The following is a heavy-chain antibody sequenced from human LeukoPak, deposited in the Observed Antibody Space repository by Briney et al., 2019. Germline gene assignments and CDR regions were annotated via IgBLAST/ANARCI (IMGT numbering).Heavy chain of an antibody. CDR1: GGSISSYC. V-gene: IGHV4-59*08. CDR2: IYYGGTT. CDR3: ARQRPQYYYYGMDV. Sequence: SETLSLTCTVSGGSISSYCWSWIRQPPGKGLEWIGYIYYGGTTNCNPSLKSRVTISVDTSKNQFSLKLSSVTAADTAVYYCARQRPQYYYYGMDVWGQGTTVTVSS. J-gene: IGHJ6*02.